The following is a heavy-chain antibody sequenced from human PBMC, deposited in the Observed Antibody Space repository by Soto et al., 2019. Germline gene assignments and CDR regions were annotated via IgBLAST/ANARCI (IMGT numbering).Heavy chain of an antibody. J-gene: IGHJ4*02. V-gene: IGHV1-24*01. CDR2: FDPEDGET. Sequence: GASVKVSCKVSGYTLTELSMHWVRQAPGKGLEWMGGFDPEDGETIYAQKFQGRVTMTEDTSTDTAYMELSSLRSEDTAVYYCATVDYDSSGYSPLFDYWGQGTLVTVSS. D-gene: IGHD3-22*01. CDR3: ATVDYDSSGYSPLFDY. CDR1: GYTLTELS.